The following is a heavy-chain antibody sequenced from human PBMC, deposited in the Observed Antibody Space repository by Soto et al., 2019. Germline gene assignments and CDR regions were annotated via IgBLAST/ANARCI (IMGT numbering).Heavy chain of an antibody. CDR1: GFTFSSYA. Sequence: GGSLRLSCSASGFTFSSYAMHWVRQAPGKGLEYVSAISSNGGSTYYADSVKGRFTISRDNSKNTLYLQMSSLRAEDTAVYYCVKSPTGYGDYQAHFDYWSQRSLVTVSS. V-gene: IGHV3-64D*06. CDR3: VKSPTGYGDYQAHFDY. CDR2: ISSNGGST. J-gene: IGHJ4*01. D-gene: IGHD4-17*01.